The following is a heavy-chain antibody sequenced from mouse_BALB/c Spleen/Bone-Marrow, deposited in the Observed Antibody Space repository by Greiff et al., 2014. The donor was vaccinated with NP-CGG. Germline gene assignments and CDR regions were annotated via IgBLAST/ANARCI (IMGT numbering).Heavy chain of an antibody. CDR3: ARALAYGSSFDY. CDR1: GFTFSDYG. V-gene: IGHV5-15*02. Sequence: EVKVVESGGGLVQPGGSRKLSCAASGFTFSDYGMAWVRQAPGKGPEWVAFISNLAYSIYYTDTVTGRFTISRENAKNTLYLEMSSLGSEDTAMYYCARALAYGSSFDYWGQGTTLTVSS. J-gene: IGHJ2*01. D-gene: IGHD1-1*01. CDR2: ISNLAYSI.